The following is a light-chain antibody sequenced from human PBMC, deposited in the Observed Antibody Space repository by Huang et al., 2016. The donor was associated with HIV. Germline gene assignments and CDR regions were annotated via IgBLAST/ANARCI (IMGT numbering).Light chain of an antibody. Sequence: EIVLTQSPATLSLSPGERATLSCRASQSVCTYLDWFQPRPGPAPRLLIYDASNRATGIPARFSGSGSGTDFTLTISSLEPEDFALYYCQQRSNWPGTFGGGTKVEIK. CDR1: QSVCTY. CDR3: QQRSNWPGT. CDR2: DAS. V-gene: IGKV3-11*01. J-gene: IGKJ4*01.